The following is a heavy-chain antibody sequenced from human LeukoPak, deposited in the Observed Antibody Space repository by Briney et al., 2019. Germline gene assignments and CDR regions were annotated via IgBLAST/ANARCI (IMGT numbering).Heavy chain of an antibody. CDR3: AKCRGSYWYYFDY. Sequence: QPGRSLRLSCAASGFTFDDYAMHWVRQAPGKGLEWVSGISWNSGSIGYADSVKGRFTISRDNAKNSLYLQMNSLRAEDTALYYCAKCRGSYWYYFDYWGQGTLVTVSS. D-gene: IGHD1-26*01. CDR1: GFTFDDYA. V-gene: IGHV3-9*01. J-gene: IGHJ4*02. CDR2: ISWNSGSI.